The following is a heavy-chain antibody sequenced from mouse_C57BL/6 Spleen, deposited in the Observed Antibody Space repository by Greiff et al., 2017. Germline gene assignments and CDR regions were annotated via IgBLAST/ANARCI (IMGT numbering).Heavy chain of an antibody. CDR3: ARDYKSAMDD. D-gene: IGHD2-12*01. J-gene: IGHJ4*01. Sequence: VQLQQPGAELVMPGASVKLSCKASGYTFTSYWMHWVKQRPGQGLEWIGEIDPSDSYTNYNQKFKGKSTLTVDKSSSTAYMQLSSLTSEDSAVYYCARDYKSAMDDWGQGTSVTVSS. V-gene: IGHV1-69*01. CDR1: GYTFTSYW. CDR2: IDPSDSYT.